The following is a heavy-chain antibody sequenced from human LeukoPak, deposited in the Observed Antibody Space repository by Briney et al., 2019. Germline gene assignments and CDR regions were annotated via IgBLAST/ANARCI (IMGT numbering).Heavy chain of an antibody. CDR3: ARDRGSITMVRGVASYYMDV. CDR2: INPSGGST. CDR1: GYTFTSYY. Sequence: ASVKVSCKASGYTFTSYYMHWVRQAPGQGLEWMGIINPSGGSTSYAQKFQGRVTMTRDMSTSTVYMELSSLRSEDTAVYCCARDRGSITMVRGVASYYMDVWGKGTTVTVSS. D-gene: IGHD3-10*01. J-gene: IGHJ6*03. V-gene: IGHV1-46*01.